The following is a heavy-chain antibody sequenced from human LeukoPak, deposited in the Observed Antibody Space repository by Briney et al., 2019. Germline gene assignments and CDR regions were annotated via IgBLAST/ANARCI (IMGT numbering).Heavy chain of an antibody. J-gene: IGHJ6*03. D-gene: IGHD1-26*01. V-gene: IGHV3-21*06. CDR2: IGSSDYI. CDR3: ARGVPEWERLPPFIDYYYMDV. CDR1: GFSFMTYS. Sequence: KTGESLRLSCAASGFSFMTYSMNWVRQAPGKGLEWVSSIGSSDYIYYADAVKGRFTISRDNAKNSLYLQMNSLRVEDTGVYYCARGVPEWERLPPFIDYYYMDVWGKGTTVTVSS.